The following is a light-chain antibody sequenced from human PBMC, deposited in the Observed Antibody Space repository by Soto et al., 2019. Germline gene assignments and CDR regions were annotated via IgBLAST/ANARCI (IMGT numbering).Light chain of an antibody. CDR2: DAT. V-gene: IGKV1-33*01. CDR3: QQYDSRPLPPCT. Sequence: IQMTQSPSSLPASVGDRVSITCQASQDISNSLNWYQQKPGKAPKLLIYDATNLETGVPPRFSGSGSGTHFSLTISSLQPEDVATYYCQQYDSRPLPPCTLGQGTKLEIK. J-gene: IGKJ2*02. CDR1: QDISNS.